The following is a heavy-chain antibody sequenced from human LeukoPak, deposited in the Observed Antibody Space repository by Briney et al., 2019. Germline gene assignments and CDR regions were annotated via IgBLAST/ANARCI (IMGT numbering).Heavy chain of an antibody. J-gene: IGHJ6*03. Sequence: SGGSLRLSCAASGFTFSDYYMSWIRQAPGKGPEWVSYISSSGSTIYYADSVKGRFTISRDNAKNSLYLQMNSLRAEDTAVYYCARERPDYYYYMDVWGKGTTVTVSS. CDR2: ISSSGSTI. V-gene: IGHV3-11*04. CDR1: GFTFSDYY. CDR3: ARERPDYYYYMDV. D-gene: IGHD1-14*01.